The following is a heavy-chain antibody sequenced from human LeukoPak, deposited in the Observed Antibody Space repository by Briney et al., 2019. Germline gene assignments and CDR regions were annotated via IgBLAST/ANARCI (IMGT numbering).Heavy chain of an antibody. J-gene: IGHJ4*02. CDR3: AKDPGGSSWWAYYFDY. D-gene: IGHD6-13*01. Sequence: GGSLRLSCAASGFTVSSDYMSWVRQAPGKGLEWVAVISYDGSNKYYADSVKGRFTISRDNSKNTLYLQMNSLRAEDTAVYYCAKDPGGSSWWAYYFDYWGQGTLVTVSS. CDR2: ISYDGSNK. CDR1: GFTVSSDY. V-gene: IGHV3-30*18.